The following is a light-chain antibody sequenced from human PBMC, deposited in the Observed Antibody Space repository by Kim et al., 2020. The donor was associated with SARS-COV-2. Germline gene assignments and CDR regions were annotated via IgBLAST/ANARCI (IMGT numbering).Light chain of an antibody. CDR2: GKN. CDR1: SLRTYY. CDR3: YSRDSNDNVV. J-gene: IGLJ2*01. Sequence: SSELTQDPAVSVALGQTVRITCQGDSLRTYYATWYQQKPGQAPILVIYGKNNRPSGIPDRFSGSSSGNTASLTITGTQAGDEADYYLYSRDSNDNVVFGG. V-gene: IGLV3-19*01.